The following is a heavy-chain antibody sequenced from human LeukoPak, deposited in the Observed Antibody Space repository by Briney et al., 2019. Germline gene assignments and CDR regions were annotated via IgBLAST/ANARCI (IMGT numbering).Heavy chain of an antibody. CDR2: ISYDGSNK. D-gene: IGHD5-24*01. Sequence: GGSLRLSCAVSGFTFSSYGMHWVRQAPGKGLEWVAVISYDGSNKYYASSVKGRFTISRDNSKNTLYLQMNSLRAEDTAVYYCAKLKEMATIFDAFDIWGQGTMVTVSS. V-gene: IGHV3-30*18. CDR3: AKLKEMATIFDAFDI. CDR1: GFTFSSYG. J-gene: IGHJ3*02.